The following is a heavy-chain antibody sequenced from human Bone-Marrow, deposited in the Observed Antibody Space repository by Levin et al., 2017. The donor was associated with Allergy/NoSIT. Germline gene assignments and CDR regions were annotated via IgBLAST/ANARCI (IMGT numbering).Heavy chain of an antibody. Sequence: PGESLKISCKALGYTFTTFFLHWVRQAPGQGLEWMGIIYPGQGRVTYAQTFQDRVTMTWDTSTSTVFMELSSLKFDDTAVYYCARENSADAFDIWGQGTMVNVSS. D-gene: IGHD3-10*01. CDR1: GYTFTTFF. CDR3: ARENSADAFDI. V-gene: IGHV1-46*01. J-gene: IGHJ3*02. CDR2: IYPGQGRV.